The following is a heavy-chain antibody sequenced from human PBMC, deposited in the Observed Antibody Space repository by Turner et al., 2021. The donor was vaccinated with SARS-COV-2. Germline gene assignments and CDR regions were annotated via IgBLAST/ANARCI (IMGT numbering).Heavy chain of an antibody. D-gene: IGHD3-16*01. Sequence: ELQRVESGGGLVQPGGSLRLSCAASGITVSSNYMSWVRKAPGKGLEWVSVIYGGGSTFYADSAKGGFTIPRDKSKNALYLQKSSLGSEDTAVYYCARDLVSYGMDVWGQGTTVTVSS. V-gene: IGHV3-66*01. J-gene: IGHJ6*02. CDR1: GITVSSNY. CDR2: IYGGGST. CDR3: ARDLVSYGMDV.